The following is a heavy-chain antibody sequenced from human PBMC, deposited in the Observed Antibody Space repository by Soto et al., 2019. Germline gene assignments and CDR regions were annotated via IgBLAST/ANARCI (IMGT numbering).Heavy chain of an antibody. CDR2: ISYDGSNK. J-gene: IGHJ4*02. CDR3: AKGSDWGESSSLSSDY. D-gene: IGHD6-6*01. V-gene: IGHV3-30*18. Sequence: PGGSLRLSCAASGFTLSSYGMHWVRQAPGKGLEWVAVISYDGSNKYYADSVKGRFTISRDNSKNTLYLQMNSLRAEDTAVYYCAKGSDWGESSSLSSDYWGQGTLVTVSS. CDR1: GFTLSSYG.